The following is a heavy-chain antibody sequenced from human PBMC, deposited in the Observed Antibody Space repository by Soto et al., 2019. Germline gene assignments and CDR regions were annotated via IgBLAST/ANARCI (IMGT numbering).Heavy chain of an antibody. CDR3: ERAERFPRSWFDS. V-gene: IGHV4-34*01. D-gene: IGHD2-21*01. CDR1: GGSFRYYY. J-gene: IGHJ5*01. Sequence: SDTLSLTCGVYGGSFRYYYWIWVRQPPGKGLEWIGEVNHSGEATYNPSPPSRVPISLDTTNTRFSLKITSVPPPVTPLYFGERAERFPRSWFDSWGQGTQVTVSP. CDR2: VNHSGEA.